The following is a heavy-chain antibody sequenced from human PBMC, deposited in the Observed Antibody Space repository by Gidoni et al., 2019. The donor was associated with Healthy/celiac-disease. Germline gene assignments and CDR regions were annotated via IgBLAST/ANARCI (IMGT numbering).Heavy chain of an antibody. CDR2: ISSSGSTI. J-gene: IGHJ4*02. CDR1: GLTFSSYE. Sequence: EVQLVESGGGLVQPGGSLRLSCAASGLTFSSYEMNWVRQAPGKGLEWVSYISSSGSTIYYADSVKGRFTISRDNAKNSLYLQMNSLRAEDTAVYYCARGNTDCSGGSCYSTFRFDYWGQGTLVTVSS. D-gene: IGHD2-15*01. CDR3: ARGNTDCSGGSCYSTFRFDY. V-gene: IGHV3-48*03.